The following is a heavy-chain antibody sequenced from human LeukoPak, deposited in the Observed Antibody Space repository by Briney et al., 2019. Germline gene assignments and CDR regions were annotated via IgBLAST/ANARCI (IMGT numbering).Heavy chain of an antibody. Sequence: SQTLSLTCAVSGGSISSGGYSWSWIRQPPGKGLEWIGYIYHSGSTNYNPSLKSRVTISLNTSKTQFSLKLSSVTAADTAVYYCARGTFWSGYYHDYWGQGTLVTVSS. CDR3: ARGTFWSGYYHDY. CDR1: GGSISSGGYS. CDR2: IYHSGST. D-gene: IGHD3-3*01. V-gene: IGHV4-30-2*01. J-gene: IGHJ4*02.